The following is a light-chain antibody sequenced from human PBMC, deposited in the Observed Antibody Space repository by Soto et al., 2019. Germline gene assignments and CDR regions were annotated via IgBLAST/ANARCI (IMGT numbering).Light chain of an antibody. V-gene: IGKV3-20*01. CDR2: DAS. J-gene: IGKJ2*01. CDR3: QQYGDLPWI. CDR1: QGVTNNY. Sequence: EIVLPQSPGTLSLSPGERATLSCRASQGVTNNYLAWYQQKPGQTPRLLIYDASTRATGVPDRFSGSGSGADFTLTVSRPEPDDFAVFYCQQYGDLPWILGQGTKREIK.